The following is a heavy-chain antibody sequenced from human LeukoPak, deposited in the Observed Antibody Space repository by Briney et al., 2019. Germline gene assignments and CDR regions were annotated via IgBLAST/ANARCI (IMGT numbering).Heavy chain of an antibody. Sequence: GGSLRLSCAASGFTFSSYGMHWVRQAPGKGLEWVAFIRYDGSNKYYADSVKGRFTISRDNAKNSLYLQINSLRAEDTAVYYCAREMATIGKAFDYWGQGTLVTVSS. CDR3: AREMATIGKAFDY. V-gene: IGHV3-30*02. D-gene: IGHD5-24*01. CDR2: IRYDGSNK. CDR1: GFTFSSYG. J-gene: IGHJ4*02.